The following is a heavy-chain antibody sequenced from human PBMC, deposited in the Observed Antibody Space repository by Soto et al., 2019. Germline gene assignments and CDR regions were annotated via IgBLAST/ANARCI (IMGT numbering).Heavy chain of an antibody. CDR2: INHSGST. Sequence: SETLSLTCAVYGGSFSGYYWSWIRQPPGTGLEWIGEINHSGSTNYNPSLKSRVTISVDTSKNQFSLKLSSVTAADTAVYYCARGGNEGVQAADFDYWGQGTLVTVSS. D-gene: IGHD2-2*01. V-gene: IGHV4-34*01. CDR1: GGSFSGYY. J-gene: IGHJ4*02. CDR3: ARGGNEGVQAADFDY.